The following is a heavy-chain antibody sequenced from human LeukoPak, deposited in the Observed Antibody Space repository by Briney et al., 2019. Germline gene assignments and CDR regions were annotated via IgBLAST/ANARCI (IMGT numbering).Heavy chain of an antibody. D-gene: IGHD6-13*01. CDR3: ARETIAAAGSPFDY. CDR2: IYSGGST. CDR1: GFTVSSNC. Sequence: GSLRLSCAASGFTVSSNCMSWVRQAPGKGLEWVSVIYSGGSTYYADSVKGRFTISRDNSKNTLYLQMNSLRAEDTAVYYCARETIAAAGSPFDYWGQGTLVTVSS. J-gene: IGHJ4*02. V-gene: IGHV3-53*01.